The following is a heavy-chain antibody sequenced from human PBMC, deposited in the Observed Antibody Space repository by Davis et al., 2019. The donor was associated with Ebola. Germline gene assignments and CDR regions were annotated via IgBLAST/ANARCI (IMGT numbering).Heavy chain of an antibody. CDR2: INPNSGGT. V-gene: IGHV1-2*02. CDR1: GYTFTGYY. J-gene: IGHJ6*02. Sequence: ASVKVSCKASGYTFTGYYMHWVRQAPGQGLEWMGWINPNSGGTNYAQKFQGRVTMTRDTSISTAYMELSRLRSDDTAVYYCARENLESVDGDYYYGMDVWGQGTTVTVSS. CDR3: ARENLESVDGDYYYGMDV. D-gene: IGHD1-1*01.